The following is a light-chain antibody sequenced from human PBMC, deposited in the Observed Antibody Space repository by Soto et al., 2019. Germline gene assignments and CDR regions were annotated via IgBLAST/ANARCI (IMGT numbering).Light chain of an antibody. J-gene: IGKJ1*01. CDR3: MQASQLRT. CDR2: QIS. Sequence: IVLTQTPLSSAVTPGQTASFSSGSSESLLHSDRXTYLGWLHLXPGQPPXXLIYQISKPPPGVPDRFSGSGAGTNFTLKISRVEPEDVGTFYCMQASQLRTFGQGTKVDIK. CDR1: ESLLHSDRXTY. V-gene: IGKV2-24*01.